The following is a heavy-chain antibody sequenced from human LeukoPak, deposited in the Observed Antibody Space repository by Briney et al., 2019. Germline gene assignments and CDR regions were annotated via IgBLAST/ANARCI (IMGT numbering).Heavy chain of an antibody. V-gene: IGHV1-18*01. CDR2: TSAYNGNT. D-gene: IGHD3-22*01. Sequence: ASVKVSCKASGYTFTSYGINWVRQAPGQGLEWMGWTSAYNGNTNYAQKLQGRVTMTRDTSTSTVYMELRSLRSDDTALYYCARGGDMRVVGAFDIWGQGTMVTVSS. CDR3: ARGGDMRVVGAFDI. J-gene: IGHJ3*02. CDR1: GYTFTSYG.